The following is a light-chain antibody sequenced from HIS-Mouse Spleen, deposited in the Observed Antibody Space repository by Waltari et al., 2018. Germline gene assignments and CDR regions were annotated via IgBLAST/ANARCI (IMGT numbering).Light chain of an antibody. CDR1: TSDVGSYNL. CDR3: CSYAGSSTWV. J-gene: IGLJ3*02. CDR2: EGS. V-gene: IGLV2-23*01. Sequence: QSALTQPASVSASPGRSITISCTATTSDVGSYNLVSWYQQHPGKAPKLMIYEGSKRPSGVSNRFSGSKSGNTASLTISGLQAEDEADYYCCSYAGSSTWVFGGGTKLTVL.